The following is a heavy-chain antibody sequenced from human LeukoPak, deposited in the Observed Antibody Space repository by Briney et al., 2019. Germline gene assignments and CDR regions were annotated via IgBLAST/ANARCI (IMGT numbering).Heavy chain of an antibody. CDR1: GGSFSSYF. D-gene: IGHD3-22*01. Sequence: PSETLSLTCSVSGGSFSSYFWSWVRQPAGKGLEWIGRIYPSGNTNYNPSLKSRVTISVDTSKNQFSLKLSSVTAADTAVYYCARETSDFYYYDSSGHFDYWGQGTLVTVSS. CDR3: ARETSDFYYYDSSGHFDY. J-gene: IGHJ4*02. V-gene: IGHV4-4*07. CDR2: IYPSGNT.